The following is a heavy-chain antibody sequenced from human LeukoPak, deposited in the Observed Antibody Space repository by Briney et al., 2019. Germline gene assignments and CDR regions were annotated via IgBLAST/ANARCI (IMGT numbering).Heavy chain of an antibody. D-gene: IGHD2-2*01. CDR1: GGTFSSYT. CDR3: ARALGYGSSTSCSYFDY. V-gene: IGHV1-69*06. CDR2: IIPIFGTA. Sequence: ASAKVSPKPPGGTFSSYTISSVRHAPGQGLEWMAGIIPIFGTANYAQTFQGRVTITADKSTSTPYMELSSLRAEDTAVYYCARALGYGSSTSCSYFDYWGQGTLVTVSS. J-gene: IGHJ4*02.